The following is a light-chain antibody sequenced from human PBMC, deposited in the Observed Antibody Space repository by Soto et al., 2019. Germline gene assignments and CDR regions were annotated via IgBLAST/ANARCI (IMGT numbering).Light chain of an antibody. CDR1: QRINSY. CDR3: HQSYSTPVT. J-gene: IGKJ1*01. Sequence: DIQMTQSPSSLSASVGDRVTITCRASQRINSYLNWYQQKPGEAPKLLIYAASSLQSGVPSRFSGIGSGTYFSLTINNLQPKASGTYSGHQSYSTPVTFGQGTKVDIK. V-gene: IGKV1-39*01. CDR2: AAS.